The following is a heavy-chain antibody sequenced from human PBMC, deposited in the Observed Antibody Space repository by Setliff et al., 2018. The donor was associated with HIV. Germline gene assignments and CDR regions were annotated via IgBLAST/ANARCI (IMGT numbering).Heavy chain of an antibody. Sequence: PRGVLKISCAASGFTFRSFGMHWVRQTPGKGLEWVALIHFDGTNKYYRDSVKGRFTISRDNSKNTVYLQMNSLRAEDTAVYYCAKKVPGVGVAGPFDYWGQGTLVTVSS. D-gene: IGHD6-19*01. CDR1: GFTFRSFG. CDR2: IHFDGTNK. J-gene: IGHJ4*02. CDR3: AKKVPGVGVAGPFDY. V-gene: IGHV3-30*02.